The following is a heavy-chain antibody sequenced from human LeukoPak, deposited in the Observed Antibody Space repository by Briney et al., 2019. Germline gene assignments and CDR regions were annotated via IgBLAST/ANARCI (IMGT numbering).Heavy chain of an antibody. D-gene: IGHD1-26*01. CDR2: ISSDVSST. V-gene: IGHV3-74*01. CDR3: ARDRLLIPDY. J-gene: IGHJ4*02. CDR1: GFTFSSYW. Sequence: PGGSLRLSCAASGFTFSSYWVHWVRQAPGKGLVWVSRISSDVSSTSSADSVKGRFTISRDNAKNTLYRQMNSLRAEATAVYYCARDRLLIPDYWGQGTLVTVSS.